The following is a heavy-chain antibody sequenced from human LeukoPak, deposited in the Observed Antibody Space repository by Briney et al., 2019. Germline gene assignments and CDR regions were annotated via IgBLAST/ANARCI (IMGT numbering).Heavy chain of an antibody. J-gene: IGHJ3*02. CDR3: ATSSGRSSSEAFDI. D-gene: IGHD6-19*01. Sequence: SETLSLTCTVSGDSINGYYWSWIRQPPGKGLEWIGNIYYNGNTNYNPSLKGRVTISVDTSKNQFSLKLSSVTAADTAVYYCATSSGRSSSEAFDIWGQGTMVTVSS. CDR1: GDSINGYY. V-gene: IGHV4-59*08. CDR2: IYYNGNT.